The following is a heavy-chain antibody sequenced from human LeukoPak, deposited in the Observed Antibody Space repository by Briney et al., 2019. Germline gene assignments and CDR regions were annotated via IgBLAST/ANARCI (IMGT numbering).Heavy chain of an antibody. D-gene: IGHD2-2*02. J-gene: IGHJ6*03. Sequence: ASVKVSCKASGASFSTYAISWVRQAPGQGLEWMGRIIPMFGTANYAQKFQGRVTITADESTNTAHMELSSLRSEDTAVYYCARDPCSTSCYRGGCYYYYMVVWGKRTTVTVSS. CDR1: GASFSTYA. CDR2: IIPMFGTA. CDR3: ARDPCSTSCYRGGCYYYYMVV. V-gene: IGHV1-69*13.